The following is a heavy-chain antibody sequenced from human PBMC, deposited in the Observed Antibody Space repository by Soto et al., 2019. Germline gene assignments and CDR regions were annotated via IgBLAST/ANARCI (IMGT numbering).Heavy chain of an antibody. D-gene: IGHD3-3*01. CDR1: GGSISSSSYY. V-gene: IGHV4-39*01. CDR2: IYYSGST. CDR3: ARRGYYDFWSGYYTLSYFDY. J-gene: IGHJ4*02. Sequence: PSETLSLTCTVSGGSISSSSYYWGWIRQPPGKGLEWIGSIYYSGSTYYNPSLKSRVTISVDTSKNQFSLKLSSVTAADTAVHYCARRGYYDFWSGYYTLSYFDYWGQGTLVTVSS.